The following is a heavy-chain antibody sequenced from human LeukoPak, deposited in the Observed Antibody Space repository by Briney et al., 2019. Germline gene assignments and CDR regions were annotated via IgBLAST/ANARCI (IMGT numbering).Heavy chain of an antibody. Sequence: SETLSLACAVYGGSFSGYYWSWIRQPPGKGLEWIGEINHSGSTNYNPSLKSRVTISVDTSKNQFSLKLSSVTAVDTAVYYCARARGIVVVPAATERANWFDPWGQGTLVTVSS. CDR3: ARARGIVVVPAATERANWFDP. CDR1: GGSFSGYY. CDR2: INHSGST. J-gene: IGHJ5*02. V-gene: IGHV4-34*01. D-gene: IGHD2-2*01.